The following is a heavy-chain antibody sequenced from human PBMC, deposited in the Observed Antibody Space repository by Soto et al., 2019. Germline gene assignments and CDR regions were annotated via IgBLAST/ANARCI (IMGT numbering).Heavy chain of an antibody. CDR2: ISSSSSYT. CDR1: GFTFSDYY. D-gene: IGHD2-2*02. J-gene: IGHJ4*02. CDR3: ARDSAGQDYTDY. Sequence: QVQLVESGGGLVKPGGSLRLSCAASGFTFSDYYMSWIRQAPGKGLEWVSYISSSSSYTNYADSVKGRFTICRDNAKNSLYLQMNSLRAEDTAVYYCARDSAGQDYTDYWGQGTLVTVSS. V-gene: IGHV3-11*06.